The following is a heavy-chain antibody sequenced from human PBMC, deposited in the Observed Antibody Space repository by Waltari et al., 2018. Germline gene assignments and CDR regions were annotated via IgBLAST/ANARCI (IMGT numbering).Heavy chain of an antibody. J-gene: IGHJ2*01. CDR1: DGSISLFY. V-gene: IGHV4-59*01. D-gene: IGHD3-10*01. CDR2: ISTTGGT. Sequence: QVQLLQSGPGLVKPSETLSLTCTVSDGSISLFYWTWLRQPPGKGPEWIGCISTTGGTKYNPSLQSRVSFSVDTSKNQFSLSLTSVTAADTALYYCARDTGGWYYDVWGRGSLVTVSA. CDR3: ARDTGGWYYDV.